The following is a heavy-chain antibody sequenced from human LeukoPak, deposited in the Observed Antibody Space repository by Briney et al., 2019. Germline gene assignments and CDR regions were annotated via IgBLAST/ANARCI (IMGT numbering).Heavy chain of an antibody. Sequence: GASLQISCEGSGSIFTSYWIGWGRQLPGKGLEWMGIIYPGDSDTRYSPSFQGQVTISADKSISTAYLQWSSLKASDTAMYYCASGSSYGDYVGNYFDYWGQGTLVTVSS. V-gene: IGHV5-51*01. CDR3: ASGSSYGDYVGNYFDY. CDR1: GSIFTSYW. D-gene: IGHD4-17*01. J-gene: IGHJ4*02. CDR2: IYPGDSDT.